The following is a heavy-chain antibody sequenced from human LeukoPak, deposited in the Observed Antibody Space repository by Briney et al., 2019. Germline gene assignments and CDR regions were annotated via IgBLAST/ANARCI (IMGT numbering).Heavy chain of an antibody. Sequence: GGSLRLSCAASGFTFSDYYMSWIRQAPGKGLEXXSXISSSGSTIYYADSVKGRFTISRDNAKNSLYLQMNSLRAEDTAVYYCARSDPITMVRGVTVYYYGMDVWGQGTTVTVSS. CDR3: ARSDPITMVRGVTVYYYGMDV. V-gene: IGHV3-11*01. J-gene: IGHJ6*02. D-gene: IGHD3-10*01. CDR2: ISSSGSTI. CDR1: GFTFSDYY.